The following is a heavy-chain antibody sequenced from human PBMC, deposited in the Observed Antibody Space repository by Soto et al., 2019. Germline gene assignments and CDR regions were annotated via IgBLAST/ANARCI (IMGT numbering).Heavy chain of an antibody. CDR3: ASRITFFVLLIPSLDA. CDR1: GGSVNGYY. J-gene: IGHJ5*02. Sequence: KPSETLSLICAVYGGSVNGYYWNWIRQPPGKGLEWIGAINHTGGTHYNPSLKWQGTTSVDTSKTLFSLRLRSVTVADTARYHGASRITFFVLLIPSLDAWGQVXQFTVSS. V-gene: IGHV4-34*01. CDR2: INHTGGT. D-gene: IGHD3-3*01.